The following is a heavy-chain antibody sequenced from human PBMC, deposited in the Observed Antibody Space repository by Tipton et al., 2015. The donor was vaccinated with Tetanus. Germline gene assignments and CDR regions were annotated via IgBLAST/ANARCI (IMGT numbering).Heavy chain of an antibody. CDR1: GFTFSSYA. J-gene: IGHJ5*02. Sequence: SLRLSCAASGFTFSSYAMSWVRQAPGKGLEWVSAISGSGGSTYYADAVKGRFTISRDNSKNTLYLQMNSLRAEDTAVYYCAKDDTIFGVVPFDPWGQGTLVTVSS. CDR2: ISGSGGST. CDR3: AKDDTIFGVVPFDP. V-gene: IGHV3-23*01. D-gene: IGHD3-3*01.